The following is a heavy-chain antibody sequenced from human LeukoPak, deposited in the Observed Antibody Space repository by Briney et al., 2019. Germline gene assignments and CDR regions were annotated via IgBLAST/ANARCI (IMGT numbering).Heavy chain of an antibody. J-gene: IGHJ4*02. CDR2: IDPSDSYT. V-gene: IGHV5-10-1*01. CDR1: GYSFTSSW. CDR3: AREYYDILTGYYLDY. Sequence: GESLRISCKGSGYSFTSSWINLVRQMPGKGLEWMGRIDPSDSYTNYSPSFQGHVTISADKSISTAYLQWSSLKASDTAMYYCAREYYDILTGYYLDYWGQGTLVTVSS. D-gene: IGHD3-9*01.